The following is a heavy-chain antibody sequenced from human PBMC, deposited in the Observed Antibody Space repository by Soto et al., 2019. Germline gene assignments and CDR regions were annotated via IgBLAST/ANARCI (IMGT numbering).Heavy chain of an antibody. D-gene: IGHD3-10*01. Sequence: EVQLVESGGGLVRPGGSLRLSCAASGFTFSYYWMHWVRQAPGKGLVWVSRIHSDGSSTTYADFVKGRFIISRDNARNRVDLQINSVRVEDRAVYYCARWARGAFDLWGEGKVVTVSS. V-gene: IGHV3-74*01. CDR3: ARWARGAFDL. CDR2: IHSDGSST. CDR1: GFTFSYYW. J-gene: IGHJ3*01.